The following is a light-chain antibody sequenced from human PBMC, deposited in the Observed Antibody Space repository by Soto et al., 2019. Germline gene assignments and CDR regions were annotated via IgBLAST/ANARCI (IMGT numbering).Light chain of an antibody. CDR2: GNG. J-gene: IGLJ1*01. CDR1: SSNIGAGHD. Sequence: QSVLTQPPSMYEALGRRVTISCTGSSSNIGAGHDVHWYKHLPGTTPKLLIYGNGNRPSGVPDRASGSKSGTSASLAITGLQAEDEADYYCQSYDSSLSGSEVFGTGTKVTVL. V-gene: IGLV1-40*01. CDR3: QSYDSSLSGSEV.